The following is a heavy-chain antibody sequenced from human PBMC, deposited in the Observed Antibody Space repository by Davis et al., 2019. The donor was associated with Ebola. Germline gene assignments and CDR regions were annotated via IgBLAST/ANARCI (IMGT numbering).Heavy chain of an antibody. J-gene: IGHJ4*02. D-gene: IGHD1-26*01. CDR3: AREGSSEEGAGSYDY. CDR1: GGSISSYY. CDR2: IYYSGST. Sequence: PSETLSLTFAVSGGSISSYYWSWIRQPPGKGLEWIGYIYYSGSTNYNPSLKSRVTISVDTSKNQFSLKLSSVTAADTAVYYCAREGSSEEGAGSYDYWGQGTLVTVSS. V-gene: IGHV4-59*01.